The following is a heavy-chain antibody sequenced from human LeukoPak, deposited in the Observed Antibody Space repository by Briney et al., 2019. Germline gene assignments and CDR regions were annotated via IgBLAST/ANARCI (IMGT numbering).Heavy chain of an antibody. D-gene: IGHD6-19*01. V-gene: IGHV3-23*01. J-gene: IGHJ4*02. CDR2: ISGSGDNT. CDR1: GFSFSCYA. Sequence: SGGSLKLSCAASGFSFSCYAMSWVRQAPGKGLEWVSSISGSGDNTYYAESVKGRFTISRDNSKNTLFLQMNSLRAEDTAVFYCAKRSGYTTGWFFDFWGQGTLVTVSS. CDR3: AKRSGYTTGWFFDF.